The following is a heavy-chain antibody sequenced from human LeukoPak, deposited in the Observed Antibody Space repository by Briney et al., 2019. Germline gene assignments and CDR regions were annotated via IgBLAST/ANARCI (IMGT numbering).Heavy chain of an antibody. D-gene: IGHD1-26*01. V-gene: IGHV4-38-2*01. J-gene: IGHJ4*02. Sequence: SETLSLTCAVSDYSIASGYYWGWIRQPPGKVLEWIGTIYHSGSTYFNPSLKSRVTILVDTSKNKLSLKLSSVTAADTAVYYCARMEYSGSYYFDYWGQGTLVTVSS. CDR1: DYSIASGYY. CDR3: ARMEYSGSYYFDY. CDR2: IYHSGST.